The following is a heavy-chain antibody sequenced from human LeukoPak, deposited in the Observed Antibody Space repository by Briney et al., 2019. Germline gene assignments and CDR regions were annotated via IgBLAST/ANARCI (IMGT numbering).Heavy chain of an antibody. J-gene: IGHJ4*02. Sequence: SETLSLTCTVSGGSISSYYWGWIRQPPGKGLEWIGSIYYSGSTYYNPSLKSRVTISVDTSKNQFSLKLSSVTAADTAVYYCARGGAYSLVDYWGQGTLVTVSS. D-gene: IGHD1-26*01. CDR2: IYYSGST. CDR1: GGSISSYY. CDR3: ARGGAYSLVDY. V-gene: IGHV4-39*07.